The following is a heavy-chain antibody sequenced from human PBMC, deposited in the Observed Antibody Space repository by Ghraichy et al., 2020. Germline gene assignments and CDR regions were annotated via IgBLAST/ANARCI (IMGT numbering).Heavy chain of an antibody. CDR1: GGSISSYY. J-gene: IGHJ6*02. Sequence: SETLSLTCTVSGGSISSYYWSWIRQPPGKGLEWIGYIYYSGSTNYNPSLKSRVTISVDTSKNQFSLKLSSVTAADTAVYYCASMATLRSYYYYGMDVWGQGTTVTVSS. CDR3: ASMATLRSYYYYGMDV. V-gene: IGHV4-59*01. CDR2: IYYSGST. D-gene: IGHD5-24*01.